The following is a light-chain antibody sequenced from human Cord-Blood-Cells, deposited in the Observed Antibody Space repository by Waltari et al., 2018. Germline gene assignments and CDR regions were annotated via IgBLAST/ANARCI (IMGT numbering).Light chain of an antibody. J-gene: IGLJ2*01. CDR1: SSDVGRYNL. CDR2: EGS. CDR3: CSYAGSSTLV. Sequence: QSALTQPAYVSGSPGQSITISCTGTSSDVGRYNLVSWYQQHPGKAPKLMIYEGSKRPSGVSNRFSGSKSGNTASLTISGLQAEDEADYYCCSYAGSSTLVFGGGTKLTVL. V-gene: IGLV2-23*01.